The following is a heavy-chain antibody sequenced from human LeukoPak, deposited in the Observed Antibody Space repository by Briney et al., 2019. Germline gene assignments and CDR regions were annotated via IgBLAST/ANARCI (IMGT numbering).Heavy chain of an antibody. CDR1: GFTVSSNY. CDR3: AKNLGGAFDI. D-gene: IGHD2-15*01. CDR2: IDGAGST. Sequence: GRSLRPSYPASGFTVSSNYTSSVSQAPGKWLEWVSVIDGAGSTYYSDSVKGRSTTFRENTKSTLYLQINSLRAEDTAVYYCAKNLGGAFDIWGQGTMVTVSS. V-gene: IGHV3-53*01. J-gene: IGHJ3*02.